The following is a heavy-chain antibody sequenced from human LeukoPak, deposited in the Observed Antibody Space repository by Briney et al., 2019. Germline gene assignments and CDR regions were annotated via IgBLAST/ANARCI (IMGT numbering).Heavy chain of an antibody. CDR3: ARLGSSSIKD. J-gene: IGHJ4*02. CDR2: IYTSGST. V-gene: IGHV4-4*09. Sequence: SETLSLTCTVSGGSISSYHWSWIRLPPGKGLEWIGYIYTSGSTNYNPSLKSRVTISVDTSKNQFSLKLTSVTAADTAVYHCARLGSSSIKDWGQGTLVTVSS. D-gene: IGHD6-6*01. CDR1: GGSISSYH.